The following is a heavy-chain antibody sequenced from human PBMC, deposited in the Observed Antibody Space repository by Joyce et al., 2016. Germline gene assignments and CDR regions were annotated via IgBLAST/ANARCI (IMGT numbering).Heavy chain of an antibody. J-gene: IGHJ4*02. Sequence: EVQLLESGGGLVQPGGSLRLSCTGSKFTFSIYPMSWIRQAPGKGLEWVSTRSGGVGDKYYADSVKGRFTISRDNSKNTVYLQMNNLRAEDTAVYYCAKVLQYFESLDYWGQGTLITVSS. CDR1: KFTFSIYP. CDR2: RSGGVGDK. V-gene: IGHV3-23*01. CDR3: AKVLQYFESLDY. D-gene: IGHD3-9*01.